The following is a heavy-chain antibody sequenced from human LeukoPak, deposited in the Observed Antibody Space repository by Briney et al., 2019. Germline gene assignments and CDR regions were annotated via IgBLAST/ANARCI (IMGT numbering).Heavy chain of an antibody. CDR3: AKSVTPYYFDY. V-gene: IGHV4-59*01. J-gene: IGHJ4*02. CDR1: GGSISSYY. Sequence: SETLSLTCTVSGGSISSYYWSWIRQPPGKGLEWIGYIYYSGSTNYNPSLKSRVTISVDTSKYQFSLKLSSVTAADTAVYYCAKSVTPYYFDYWGQGTLVTVSS. D-gene: IGHD4-17*01. CDR2: IYYSGST.